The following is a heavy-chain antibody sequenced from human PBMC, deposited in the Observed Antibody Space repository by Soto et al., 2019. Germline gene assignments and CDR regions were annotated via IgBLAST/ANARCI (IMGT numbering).Heavy chain of an antibody. Sequence: GGSLRLSCAASGFTFSSYSMNWVRQAPGKGLEWVSYISSSSSTIYYADSVKGRFTISRDNAKNSLYLQMNSLRAEDTAVYYCARDVKLRYFDWLFSFDYWGQGTLVTVSS. V-gene: IGHV3-48*01. J-gene: IGHJ4*02. CDR2: ISSSSSTI. CDR3: ARDVKLRYFDWLFSFDY. D-gene: IGHD3-9*01. CDR1: GFTFSSYS.